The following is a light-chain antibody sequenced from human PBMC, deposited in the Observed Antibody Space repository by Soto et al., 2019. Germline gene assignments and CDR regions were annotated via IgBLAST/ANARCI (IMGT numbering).Light chain of an antibody. CDR2: EVS. Sequence: QSALTQPPSASGSPGQSVTISCTGTSSDVGGYNYVSWYQQHPGKAPKLMIYEVSNRPSGVPDRFSGSKSGNTASLTISGLQAEDEADYYCNSYTTSITYVFGTGTKLTVL. V-gene: IGLV2-18*02. CDR1: SSDVGGYNY. J-gene: IGLJ1*01. CDR3: NSYTTSITYV.